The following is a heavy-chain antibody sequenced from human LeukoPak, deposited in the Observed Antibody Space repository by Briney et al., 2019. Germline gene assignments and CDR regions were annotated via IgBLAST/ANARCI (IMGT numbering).Heavy chain of an antibody. V-gene: IGHV3-30*18. CDR3: AKDLYGSDNYTPWFDP. Sequence: PGGSLRLSCAASGFTFSSYGMHWVRQAPGKGLEWVAVISYDGSNKYYADSVKGRFTISRDNSKNTLYLQMNSLRAEDTAVYYCAKDLYGSDNYTPWFDPWGQGTLVTVSS. D-gene: IGHD3-10*01. CDR1: GFTFSSYG. J-gene: IGHJ5*02. CDR2: ISYDGSNK.